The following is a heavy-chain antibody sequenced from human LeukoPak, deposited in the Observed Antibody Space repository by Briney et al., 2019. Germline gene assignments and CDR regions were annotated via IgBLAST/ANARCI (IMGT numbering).Heavy chain of an antibody. V-gene: IGHV4-59*01. CDR2: IYYSGST. Sequence: SETLSLTCTVSGGAISSYYWSWIQQPPGKGVEGIGYIYYSGSTNYNTSLKSRVTISVDTSKNQFSLKLSSVPAADTAVYYCARVRSDWILIGRHWFDPWGQGTLVTVSS. CDR1: GGAISSYY. CDR3: ARVRSDWILIGRHWFDP. D-gene: IGHD2-2*03. J-gene: IGHJ5*02.